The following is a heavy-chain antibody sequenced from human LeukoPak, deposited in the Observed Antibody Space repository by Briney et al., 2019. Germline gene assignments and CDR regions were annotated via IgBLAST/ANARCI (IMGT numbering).Heavy chain of an antibody. V-gene: IGHV3-7*04. CDR3: ARHYCSGGSCYSDRPIDY. CDR1: GFTFSSYW. Sequence: AGGSLRLSCAASGFTFSSYWMSWVRQAPGKGLEWVANIKQDGSEKYYVDSVKGRFTISRDNAKNSLYLQMNSLRAEDTAVYYCARHYCSGGSCYSDRPIDYWGQGTLVTVSS. CDR2: IKQDGSEK. D-gene: IGHD2-15*01. J-gene: IGHJ4*02.